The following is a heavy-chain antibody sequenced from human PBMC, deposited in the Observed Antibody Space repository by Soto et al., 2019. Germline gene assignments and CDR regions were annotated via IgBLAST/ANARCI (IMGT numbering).Heavy chain of an antibody. CDR1: GFIFEHLG. J-gene: IGHJ5*02. V-gene: IGHV3-23*01. D-gene: IGHD1-26*01. Sequence: GGSLRLSCAASGFIFEHLGMIWARQAPGKGREWISSISGSGFKKYYADSVKGRFTISRDNSKSTVYLELNNLSAEDTAVYYCAKNQGVELVPLATVDWFDPWGQGSVVTVSS. CDR3: AKNQGVELVPLATVDWFDP. CDR2: ISGSGFKK.